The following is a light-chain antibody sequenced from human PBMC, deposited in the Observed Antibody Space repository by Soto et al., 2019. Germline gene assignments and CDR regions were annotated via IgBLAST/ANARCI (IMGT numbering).Light chain of an antibody. CDR2: GAT. CDR3: QQYNSYPQT. J-gene: IGKJ2*01. CDR1: QDINSY. V-gene: IGKV1-16*02. Sequence: DIPMTQSPSSLSASVGDRVTITCRASQDINSYLAWFQHKPGKAPKPLIYGATSLQSGVPSKFSGSGSGTDFTLTISSLQAEDFATYYCQQYNSYPQTFGQGTKLEIK.